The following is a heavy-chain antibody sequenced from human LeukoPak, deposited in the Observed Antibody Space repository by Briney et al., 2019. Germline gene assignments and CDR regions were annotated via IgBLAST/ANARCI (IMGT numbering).Heavy chain of an antibody. CDR3: AKMKGHPLPKYYMDV. CDR1: GVTFSGFA. V-gene: IGHV3-23*01. D-gene: IGHD1-26*01. CDR2: ISGSGDNT. J-gene: IGHJ6*01. Sequence: GGSLRLSCAPSGVTFSGFAMSWGRGTPGRGRGWVSGISGSGDNTLYADPVKGRFTISRDNSKNTLYLEMNSLRAEDTTIYYCAKMKGHPLPKYYMDVWGQGTTVTVSS.